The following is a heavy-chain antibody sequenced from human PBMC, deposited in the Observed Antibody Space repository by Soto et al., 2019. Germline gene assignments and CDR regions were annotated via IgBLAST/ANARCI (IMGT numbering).Heavy chain of an antibody. CDR2: ISAYNGNT. Sequence: ASVKVSCKASGYTFTSYGISWVRQAPGQGLEWMGWISAYNGNTNYAQKLQGRVTMTTDTSTSTAYMELRSLRSDDTAVYYCAGDIVVVVAATDMTTPGYYYYGMDVWGQGTTVTVSS. D-gene: IGHD2-15*01. V-gene: IGHV1-18*01. CDR1: GYTFTSYG. J-gene: IGHJ6*02. CDR3: AGDIVVVVAATDMTTPGYYYYGMDV.